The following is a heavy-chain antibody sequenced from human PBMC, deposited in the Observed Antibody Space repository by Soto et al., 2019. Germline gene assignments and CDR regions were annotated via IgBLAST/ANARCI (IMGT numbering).Heavy chain of an antibody. J-gene: IGHJ4*02. Sequence: ASVKVSCKASGYTFTSYAMHWVRQAPGQRLEWMGWINPCDGSTKYAQNFQGRVTMTRDTSTSTAYMEVSSLRSEDTAVYYCSRVDPGETSPFDHWGQGTLVTVSS. CDR2: INPCDGST. CDR1: GYTFTSYA. V-gene: IGHV1-3*01. D-gene: IGHD3-10*01. CDR3: SRVDPGETSPFDH.